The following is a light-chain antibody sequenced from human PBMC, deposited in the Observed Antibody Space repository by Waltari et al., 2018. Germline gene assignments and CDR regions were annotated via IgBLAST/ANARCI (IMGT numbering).Light chain of an antibody. V-gene: IGKV1-9*01. CDR1: QGISSN. CDR3: QQLNSYPIT. J-gene: IGKJ5*01. Sequence: IQLTQSPSSLSASVGDRVTITCRASQGISSNLAWYQQKPWKAPKLLISAASTLQSVVPLRFSGSGSGTDFTLTISSLQPEDFATYYCQQLNSYPITFGQGTRLEIK. CDR2: AAS.